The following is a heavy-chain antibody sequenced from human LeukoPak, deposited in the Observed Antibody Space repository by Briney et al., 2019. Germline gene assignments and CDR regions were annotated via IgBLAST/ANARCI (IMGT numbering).Heavy chain of an antibody. CDR2: INHSGST. V-gene: IGHV4-34*01. D-gene: IGHD2-2*01. CDR1: GGSFSGYY. CDR3: ARGRGYCSSTSCLNWFDP. Sequence: SETLSLTCAVYGGSFSGYYWSWIRQPPGKGLEWIGEINHSGSTSYNPSLKSRVTISVDTSKNQFSLKLSSVTAADTAVYYCARGRGYCSSTSCLNWFDPWGQGTLVTVSS. J-gene: IGHJ5*02.